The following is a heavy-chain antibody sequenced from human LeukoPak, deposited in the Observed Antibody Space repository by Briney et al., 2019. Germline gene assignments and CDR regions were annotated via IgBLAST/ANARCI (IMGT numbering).Heavy chain of an antibody. CDR1: GGSISSGDYY. J-gene: IGHJ4*02. D-gene: IGHD2-2*01. Sequence: SQTLSLTCTVSGGSISSGDYYWSWIRQPPGRGLEWIGYIYYSGSTYYNPSLKSRVTISVDRSKNQFSLKLSSVTAADTAVYYCARAFFVVVPAAHNYFDYWGQGTLVTVSS. V-gene: IGHV4-30-4*01. CDR3: ARAFFVVVPAAHNYFDY. CDR2: IYYSGST.